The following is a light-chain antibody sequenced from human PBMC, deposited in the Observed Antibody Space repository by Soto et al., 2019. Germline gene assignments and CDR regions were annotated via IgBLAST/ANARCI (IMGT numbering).Light chain of an antibody. J-gene: IGKJ5*01. CDR1: QRVYSN. CDR2: GAP. Sequence: EILMTQSPDTLSVSPGESATLSCRASQRVYSNLAWYQQRPGQAPRLLIYGAPTRATGVPARFSGRGSGTEFTLTISSLQSEDFPVYYCQQYTNWPPNTLGQGTRLGIK. V-gene: IGKV3-15*01. CDR3: QQYTNWPPNT.